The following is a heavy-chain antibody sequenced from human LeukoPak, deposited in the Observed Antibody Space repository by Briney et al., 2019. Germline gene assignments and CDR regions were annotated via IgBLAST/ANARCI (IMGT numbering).Heavy chain of an antibody. D-gene: IGHD6-6*01. V-gene: IGHV3-21*01. Sequence: GGSLRLSCAASGFTFSVYTINWVRQAPGKGLEWVSSISSSSSYIYYADSVKGRFTISRDNARNSLYLQMNSLRAEDTAVYYCARIYSSSSSRGAFDIWGQGTMVTVSS. CDR2: ISSSSSYI. CDR1: GFTFSVYT. CDR3: ARIYSSSSSRGAFDI. J-gene: IGHJ3*02.